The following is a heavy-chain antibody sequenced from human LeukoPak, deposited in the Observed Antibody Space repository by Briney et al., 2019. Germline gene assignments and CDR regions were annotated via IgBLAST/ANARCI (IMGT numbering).Heavy chain of an antibody. J-gene: IGHJ3*02. CDR1: RFTFSSFP. D-gene: IGHD6-6*01. CDR3: XXGXSSLGILDI. CDR2: MSHDASTT. V-gene: IGHV3-30-3*01. Sequence: GGSLRLSCEASRFTFSSFPMHWVRQAPGKGLDWVALMSHDASTTYYADSVKDRFTISRDNSKNTLYLQLNSLKSEDTALYYXXXGXSSLGILDIWGQGTVVTVSS.